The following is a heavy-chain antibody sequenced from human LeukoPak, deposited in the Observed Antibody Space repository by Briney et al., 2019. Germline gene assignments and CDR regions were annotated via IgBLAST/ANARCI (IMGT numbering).Heavy chain of an antibody. Sequence: GESLQISCQGSGYSFTSYWIGWVRQMPGKGLEWMGIIYPGDSDTRYSPSFQGQVTISADKSISTAYLQWSSLKASDTAMYYCARRRYYDSSGYSGMYYMDVWGKGTTVTVSS. V-gene: IGHV5-51*01. CDR2: IYPGDSDT. J-gene: IGHJ6*03. CDR1: GYSFTSYW. D-gene: IGHD3-22*01. CDR3: ARRRYYDSSGYSGMYYMDV.